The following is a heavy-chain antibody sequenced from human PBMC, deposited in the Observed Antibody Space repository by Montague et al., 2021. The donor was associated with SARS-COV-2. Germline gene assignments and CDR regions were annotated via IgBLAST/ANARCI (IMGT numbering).Heavy chain of an antibody. Sequence: KKYYEDSLQGRFTISRDNSKNTLYLQLNSLTSEDTAMYYCARERAFMLSAGIWSSACDPWGQGTLVTLSS. CDR3: ARERAFMLSAGIWSSACDP. V-gene: IGHV3-30*01. D-gene: IGHD6-13*01. CDR2: KK. J-gene: IGHJ5*02.